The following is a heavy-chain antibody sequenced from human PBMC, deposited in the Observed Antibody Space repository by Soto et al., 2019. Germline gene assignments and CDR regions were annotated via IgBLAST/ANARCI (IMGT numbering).Heavy chain of an antibody. Sequence: LSLTCTVSGGSISSSSYFWAWIRRPPGKGLEWIGSIDFRGTTYTNPSLESRVTISVDTSKNHFSLKLDSVTAADTALYYCSRRAPEGFDPWGRGTLVTVSS. CDR1: GGSISSSSYF. V-gene: IGHV4-39*02. J-gene: IGHJ5*02. CDR3: SRRAPEGFDP. CDR2: IDFRGTT.